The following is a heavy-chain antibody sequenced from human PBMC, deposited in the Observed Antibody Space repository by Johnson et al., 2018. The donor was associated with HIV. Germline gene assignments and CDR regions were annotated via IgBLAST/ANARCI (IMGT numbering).Heavy chain of an antibody. CDR2: ISSSGSTI. Sequence: QVQLVESGGGLAQPGGSLRLSCAASGFTFTNAWMTWVRQAPGKGLEWVSYISSSGSTIYYADSVKGRFTISRDNAKNSLYLQMNSLRAEDTALYYCAKGGWLQFNAFDIWGQGTMVTVSS. CDR3: AKGGWLQFNAFDI. D-gene: IGHD5-24*01. CDR1: GFTFTNAW. V-gene: IGHV3-11*01. J-gene: IGHJ3*02.